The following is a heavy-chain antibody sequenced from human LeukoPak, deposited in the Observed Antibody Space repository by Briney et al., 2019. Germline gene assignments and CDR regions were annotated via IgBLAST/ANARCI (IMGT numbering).Heavy chain of an antibody. D-gene: IGHD6-19*01. CDR1: GGSVSSGSYY. Sequence: PSETLSLTCTVSGGSVSSGSYYWSWIRQPPGKGQEWIGYIYYSGSTNYNPSLKSRVTISVDTSKNQFSLKLSSVTAADTAMYYCARDLGYSSGWYSGYGMDVWGQGTTVTVSS. J-gene: IGHJ6*02. V-gene: IGHV4-61*01. CDR3: ARDLGYSSGWYSGYGMDV. CDR2: IYYSGST.